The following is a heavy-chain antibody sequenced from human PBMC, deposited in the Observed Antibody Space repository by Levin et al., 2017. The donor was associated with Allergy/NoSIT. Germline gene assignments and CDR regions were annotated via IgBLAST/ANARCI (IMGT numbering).Heavy chain of an antibody. D-gene: IGHD2-15*01. CDR3: TTDIVVMSSAMGY. CDR2: IKSKSDGGAI. CDR1: GFTFSNAW. J-gene: IGHJ4*02. V-gene: IGHV3-15*01. Sequence: PGGSLRLSCAASGFTFSNAWMTWVRQAPGKGLEWLGRIKSKSDGGAIEHDAPVQGRFTISRDDEEKTLFLQMNSLRTEDTGMYYCTTDIVVMSSAMGYWGQGTLVTVSS.